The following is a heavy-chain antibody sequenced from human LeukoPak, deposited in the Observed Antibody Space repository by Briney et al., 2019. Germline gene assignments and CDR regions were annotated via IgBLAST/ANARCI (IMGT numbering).Heavy chain of an antibody. CDR1: GYTFTDYY. CDR3: ARPPRDLVSAAPFPS. V-gene: IGHV1-2*02. Sequence: ASVKVSCKASGYTFTDYYIQWVRPAPGEWLGWVGWTLPRSGDTYYAQRFHGRVAMTTDTSINTAYMELSRLKSDDTAVYFCARPPRDLVSAAPFPSWGQGTLVTVSS. CDR2: TLPRSGDT. J-gene: IGHJ1*01. D-gene: IGHD2-2*01.